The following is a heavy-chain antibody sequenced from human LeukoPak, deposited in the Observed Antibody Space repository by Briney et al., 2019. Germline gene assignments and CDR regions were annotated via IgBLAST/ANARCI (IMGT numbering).Heavy chain of an antibody. Sequence: PSVTLSLTCTVSGGPISSYYWNWLRQPPGKGLEWYGYIYYSGSTNYNASLKSRVTISVDTSKNQFSLKLSSVTAADTAVYYCARGGLMVTWFDPWGQGTLVTVSS. D-gene: IGHD5-18*01. V-gene: IGHV4-59*01. J-gene: IGHJ5*02. CDR1: GGPISSYY. CDR3: ARGGLMVTWFDP. CDR2: IYYSGST.